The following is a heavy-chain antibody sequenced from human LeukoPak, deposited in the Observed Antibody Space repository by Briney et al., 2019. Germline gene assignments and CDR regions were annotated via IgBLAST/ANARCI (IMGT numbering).Heavy chain of an antibody. J-gene: IGHJ6*02. CDR2: INPSGGST. D-gene: IGHD3-22*01. V-gene: IGHV1-46*01. Sequence: ASVKVSCKASGYTFTSYYMHWVRQAPGQGLVWMGIINPSGGSTSYAQKFQGRVTMTRDTSTSTVYMELSSLRSEDTAVYYCARYYYDSSGYLRGNGMDVWGQGTTVTVSS. CDR1: GYTFTSYY. CDR3: ARYYYDSSGYLRGNGMDV.